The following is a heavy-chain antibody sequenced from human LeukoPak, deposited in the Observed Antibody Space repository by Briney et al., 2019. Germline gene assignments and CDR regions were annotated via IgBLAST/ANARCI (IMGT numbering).Heavy chain of an antibody. CDR1: GYTFTGYY. CDR2: INPNSGGT. V-gene: IGHV1-2*02. Sequence: ASVKVSCKASGYTFTGYYMHWVRQAPGQGLEWMGWINPNSGGTNYAQKFQGRVTMTRDTSISTAYMELSRLRSDDTAVYYCARGAVVAAEGGFDYWGQGTLVTVSS. J-gene: IGHJ4*02. CDR3: ARGAVVAAEGGFDY. D-gene: IGHD2-15*01.